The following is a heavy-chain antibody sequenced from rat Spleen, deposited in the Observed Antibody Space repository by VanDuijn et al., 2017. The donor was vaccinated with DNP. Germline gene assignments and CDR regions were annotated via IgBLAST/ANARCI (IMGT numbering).Heavy chain of an antibody. CDR1: GFTFNNYW. CDR3: ARIGDLHDGGDGDALDA. J-gene: IGHJ4*01. V-gene: IGHV5-31*01. Sequence: EVQLVESGGDLVQPGRSLKLSCVASGFTFNNYWMTWIRQVPGKGLEWVASITTSGVSTYYPDSVKGRFTISRDDAKNTLSLQMNSLRSEDTATYYCARIGDLHDGGDGDALDAWGQGTSVTVSS. CDR2: ITTSGVST. D-gene: IGHD1-12*02.